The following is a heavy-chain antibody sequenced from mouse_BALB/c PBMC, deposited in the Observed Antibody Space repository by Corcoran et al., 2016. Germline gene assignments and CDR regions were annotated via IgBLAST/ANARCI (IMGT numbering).Heavy chain of an antibody. CDR3: ARFTNRYYFDY. D-gene: IGHD2-14*01. CDR2: IDPANGNT. CDR1: GFNIKDTY. J-gene: IGHJ2*01. V-gene: IGHV14-3*02. Sequence: EVQLQQSGAELVKPGASVKLSCTASGFNIKDTYMHWVKQRPEQGLEWIGRIDPANGNTKYDPRFQGKATITADTSSNTAYLQLSSLTSEDTAVYYCARFTNRYYFDYWGQGTTLTVSS.